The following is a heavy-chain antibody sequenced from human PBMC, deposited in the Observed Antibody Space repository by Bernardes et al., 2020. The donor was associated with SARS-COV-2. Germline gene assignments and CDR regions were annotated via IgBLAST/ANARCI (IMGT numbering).Heavy chain of an antibody. V-gene: IGHV3-74*01. CDR3: ARDLGYCTNGVCSP. CDR2: INDDGTYT. J-gene: IGHJ5*02. Sequence: GGSLRLSCAASGFTFSRYWMHWVRQAQGKGPVWLSRINDDGTYTDYAGSVRGRFTISRDNAKNTVYLQMNSLRVDDTAVYYCARDLGYCTNGVCSPWGQGTLVTVSS. D-gene: IGHD2-8*01. CDR1: GFTFSRYW.